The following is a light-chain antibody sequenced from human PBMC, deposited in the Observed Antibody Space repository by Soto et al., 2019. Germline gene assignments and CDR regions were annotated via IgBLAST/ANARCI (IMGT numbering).Light chain of an antibody. CDR1: QSVSSN. J-gene: IGKJ1*01. Sequence: EIVMTQSPATLSVSPGERATLSCRASQSVSSNLAWYQQKPGQAPRLLIYGASTRATGIPARFSGSGSGTEFTLTISSLQSEDFATYYCQQYNTYQGTFGPGTKVEIK. V-gene: IGKV3-15*01. CDR2: GAS. CDR3: QQYNTYQGT.